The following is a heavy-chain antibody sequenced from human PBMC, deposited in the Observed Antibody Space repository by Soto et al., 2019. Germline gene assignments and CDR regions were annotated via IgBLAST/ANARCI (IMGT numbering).Heavy chain of an antibody. V-gene: IGHV3-23*01. CDR3: AKDPSCSSTSCYDYYYYYGMAV. J-gene: IGHJ6*02. D-gene: IGHD2-2*01. CDR1: GFTFSSYA. Sequence: GGSLRLSCAASGFTFSSYAMSWVRQAPGKGLEWVSAISGSGGSTYYADSVKGRFTISRDNSKNTLYLQMNSLRAEDTAVYYCAKDPSCSSTSCYDYYYYYGMAVWGQGTTVTVS. CDR2: ISGSGGST.